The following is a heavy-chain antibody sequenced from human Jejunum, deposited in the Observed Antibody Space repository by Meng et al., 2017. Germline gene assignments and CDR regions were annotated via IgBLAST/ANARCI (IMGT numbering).Heavy chain of an antibody. J-gene: IGHJ4*02. D-gene: IGHD4-17*01. CDR2: IYHGGTT. Sequence: QVQLQESGPGLVKPSWTLSLTCSVSGGSVSSSNWWSWVRQTPGKGLEWIAEIYHGGTTYYNPSLKSRVTISLDTSKNQFSLNLRSVTAADTAVYYCARSRVTTGLFDSWGRGTLVTVSS. CDR1: GGSVSSSNW. V-gene: IGHV4-4*02. CDR3: ARSRVTTGLFDS.